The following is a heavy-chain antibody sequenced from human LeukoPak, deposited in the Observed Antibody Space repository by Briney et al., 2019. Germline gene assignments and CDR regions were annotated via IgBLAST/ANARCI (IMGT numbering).Heavy chain of an antibody. J-gene: IGHJ3*02. V-gene: IGHV4-39*01. CDR3: ARQDRDGYPPKAFDI. Sequence: PSETLSLTCSVSGGSTSSNSYYWGWIRQPPGKGLEWIGSIYYSGSTYYNPSVESRVTISVDTSKNQFSLKLSSMTASDTAIYYCARQDRDGYPPKAFDIWGQGTMVTVS. D-gene: IGHD5-24*01. CDR2: IYYSGST. CDR1: GGSTSSNSYY.